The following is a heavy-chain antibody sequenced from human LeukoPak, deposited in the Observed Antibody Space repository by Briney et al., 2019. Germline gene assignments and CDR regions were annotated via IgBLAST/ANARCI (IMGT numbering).Heavy chain of an antibody. CDR3: ARDSWEEMATILFDY. Sequence: SVKVSCKASGGTFSSYAISWVRQAPGQGLEWMGGIIPIFGTANYAQKFQGRVTITADESTSTAYMELSSLRSEDTAVYYCARDSWEEMATILFDYWGQGTLVTVSS. J-gene: IGHJ4*02. V-gene: IGHV1-69*01. CDR1: GGTFSSYA. CDR2: IIPIFGTA. D-gene: IGHD5-24*01.